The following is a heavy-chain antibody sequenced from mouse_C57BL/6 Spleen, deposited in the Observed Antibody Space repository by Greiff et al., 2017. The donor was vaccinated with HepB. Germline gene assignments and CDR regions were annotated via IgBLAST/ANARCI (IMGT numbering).Heavy chain of an antibody. CDR2: IYPGDGDT. J-gene: IGHJ2*01. D-gene: IGHD1-1*01. Sequence: QVQLQQSGPELVKPGASVKISCKASGYAFSSSWMNWVKQRPGKGLEWIGRIYPGDGDTNYNGKFKGKATLTADKSSSTAYMLLSSLTSEDSAVYYFARTYYSSTFFDYWGQGTTLTVSS. CDR3: ARTYYSSTFFDY. CDR1: GYAFSSSW. V-gene: IGHV1-82*01.